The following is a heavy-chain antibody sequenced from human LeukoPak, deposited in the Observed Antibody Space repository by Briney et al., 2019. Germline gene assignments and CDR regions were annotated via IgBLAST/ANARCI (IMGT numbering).Heavy chain of an antibody. D-gene: IGHD3-3*01. Sequence: ASVKVSCKASGYTFTSYYMHWVRQAPGQGLEWMGIINPSGGSTSYAQKLQGRVTMTTDTSTSTAYMELRSLRSDDTAVYYCASSSDFWSGSFDYWGQGTLVTVSS. V-gene: IGHV1-46*01. CDR2: INPSGGST. J-gene: IGHJ4*02. CDR3: ASSSDFWSGSFDY. CDR1: GYTFTSYY.